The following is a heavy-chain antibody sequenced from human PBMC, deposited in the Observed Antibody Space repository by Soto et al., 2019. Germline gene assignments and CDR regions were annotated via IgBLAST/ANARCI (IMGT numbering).Heavy chain of an antibody. J-gene: IGHJ4*02. CDR1: GFSLKISG. CDR3: GVDTPGRLDY. Sequence: CSPKLGSASCGFSLKISGMAGARQAPGKGREWVVGIWYNGNKKYYGDSVRGRFTISRDNSKNTLYLEMNSLRAEDTAVYYCGVDTPGRLDYWAQGLLGTGPS. D-gene: IGHD5-18*01. V-gene: IGHV3-33*03. CDR2: IWYNGNKK.